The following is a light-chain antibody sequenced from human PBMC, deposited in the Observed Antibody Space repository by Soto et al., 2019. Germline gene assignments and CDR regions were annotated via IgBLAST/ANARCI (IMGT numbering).Light chain of an antibody. CDR1: TGYD. J-gene: IGLJ3*02. Sequence: QSVLTQPPSVSGAPGQRVTISCTGSTGYDVHWYQQFPGTAPELLIHDNSIRPSGVPDRFSGSKSGTSASLAITGLQAEDEADYYCQSYDSSLSGWVFGGGTKLTVL. CDR3: QSYDSSLSGWV. V-gene: IGLV1-40*01. CDR2: DNS.